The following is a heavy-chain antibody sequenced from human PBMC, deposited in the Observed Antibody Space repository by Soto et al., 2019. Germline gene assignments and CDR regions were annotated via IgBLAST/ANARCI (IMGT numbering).Heavy chain of an antibody. CDR2: INSDGSIT. D-gene: IGHD3-16*02. CDR1: GFTFSSYW. J-gene: IGHJ4*02. CDR3: VRYPRSVGGSYRPDY. V-gene: IGHV3-74*01. Sequence: GGSLRLSCAASGFTFSSYWMHWVRQVPEKGLVWVSRINSDGSITNYADAVKGRFTISRDNVKNTPYLQMNSLRAEDTAVYYCVRYPRSVGGSYRPDYWGQGTLVTVSS.